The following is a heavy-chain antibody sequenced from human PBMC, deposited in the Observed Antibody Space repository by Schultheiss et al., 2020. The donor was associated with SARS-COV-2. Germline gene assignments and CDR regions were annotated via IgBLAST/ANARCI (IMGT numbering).Heavy chain of an antibody. Sequence: SETLSLTCTVSGGSISSYYWSWIRQPPGKGLEWIGYIYYSGSTNYNPSLKSRVTISVDTSKNQFSLKLSSVTAADTAVYYCARDRVGYYYDSSGYYSGYYYGMDVWGQGTTVT. D-gene: IGHD3-22*01. CDR1: GGSISSYY. CDR2: IYYSGST. J-gene: IGHJ6*02. CDR3: ARDRVGYYYDSSGYYSGYYYGMDV. V-gene: IGHV4-59*01.